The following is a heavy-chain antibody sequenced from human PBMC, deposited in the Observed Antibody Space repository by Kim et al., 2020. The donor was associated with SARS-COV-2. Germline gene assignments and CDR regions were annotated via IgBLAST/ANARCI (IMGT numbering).Heavy chain of an antibody. CDR2: IYDTGST. D-gene: IGHD3-22*01. CDR3: AKRDYDGNGYYYFDY. Sequence: SETLSLNCRVSGVSISSNYWSWIRQPPGKGLEWIGYIYDTGSTKYNPSLKSRVTISADTSKNQFSLKLSSVTAADTAVYYCAKRDYDGNGYYYFDYWGQGTLVTVSA. CDR1: GVSISSNY. V-gene: IGHV4-59*13. J-gene: IGHJ4*02.